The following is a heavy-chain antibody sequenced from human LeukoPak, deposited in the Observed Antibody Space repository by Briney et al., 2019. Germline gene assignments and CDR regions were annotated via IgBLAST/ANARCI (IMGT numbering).Heavy chain of an antibody. CDR1: GFTFGDYA. CDR2: IRSKAYGGTT. CDR3: TSQESPQPHY. Sequence: GGSLRLSCTASGFTFGDYAMSWVRQAPGKGLEWVGFIRSKAYGGTTEYAASVKGRFTISRDDSKSIAYLQMNSLKTEDTAVYYCTSQESPQPHYWGQGTLVTVSS. J-gene: IGHJ4*02. V-gene: IGHV3-49*04. D-gene: IGHD2/OR15-2a*01.